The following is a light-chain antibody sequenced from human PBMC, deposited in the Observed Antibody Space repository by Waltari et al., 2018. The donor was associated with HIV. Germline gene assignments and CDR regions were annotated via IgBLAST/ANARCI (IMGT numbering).Light chain of an antibody. CDR2: NNN. CDR3: ATWDDNLSGWV. CDR1: RSNIGSNS. J-gene: IGLJ3*02. Sequence: QSVLTQPPSASGTAGQRVTISCSGRRSNIGSNSVTWYQQVPGAAPTLLIYNNNQRPSGVPDRFSGSKSGTSASLAISGLRSEDEADYYCATWDDNLSGWVFGGGTKLTVL. V-gene: IGLV1-44*01.